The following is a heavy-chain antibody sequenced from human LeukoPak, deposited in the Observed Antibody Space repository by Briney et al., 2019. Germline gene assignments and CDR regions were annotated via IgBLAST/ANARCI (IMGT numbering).Heavy chain of an antibody. V-gene: IGHV4-4*02. Sequence: SETLSLTCAVSGGSISSSNWWSWVRQPPGKGLEWIGEIYHSGSTNYNPSLKSRVTISVDKSKNQFSLKLSSVTAADTAMYYCARDQFCSSTSCYAGNAFDIWGQGTMVTVSS. CDR3: ARDQFCSSTSCYAGNAFDI. J-gene: IGHJ3*02. CDR2: IYHSGST. CDR1: GGSISSSNW. D-gene: IGHD2-2*01.